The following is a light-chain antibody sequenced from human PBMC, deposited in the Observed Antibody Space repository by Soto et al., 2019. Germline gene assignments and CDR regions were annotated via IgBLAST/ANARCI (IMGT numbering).Light chain of an antibody. CDR2: AAS. Sequence: DIQMTQSPSSLSASVGDRVTITFRASQSIGSHLNWFQQKPGKAPNLLIYAASSLHSGVPSRFSGSGSGTDFTLTISSLQPEDVATFFCQQSYSSWTFGQGTKVDI. CDR3: QQSYSSWT. V-gene: IGKV1-39*01. J-gene: IGKJ1*01. CDR1: QSIGSH.